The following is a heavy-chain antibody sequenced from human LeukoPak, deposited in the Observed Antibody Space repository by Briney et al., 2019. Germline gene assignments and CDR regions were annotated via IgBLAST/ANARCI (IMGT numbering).Heavy chain of an antibody. D-gene: IGHD6-19*01. CDR3: ARDSGGRFYFDY. Sequence: PSQTLSLTCTVSGGSISSGGYYWSWIRQHPGKGLEWIGYIHYSGSTYYNPSLKSRVTISVDTSKNQFSLKLSSVTAADTAVYYCARDSGGRFYFDYWGQGTLVTVSS. CDR1: GGSISSGGYY. V-gene: IGHV4-31*03. CDR2: IHYSGST. J-gene: IGHJ4*02.